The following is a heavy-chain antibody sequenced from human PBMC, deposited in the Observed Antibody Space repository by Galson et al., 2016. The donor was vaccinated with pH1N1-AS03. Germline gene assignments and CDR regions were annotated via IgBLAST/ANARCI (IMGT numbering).Heavy chain of an antibody. CDR1: GFTFRTFS. J-gene: IGHJ3*02. Sequence: SLRLSCAASGFTFRTFSIYWVRQAPGKGLEYVSSISDNGINTYYADPVKARFTISRDKSKNTVYLQMSSLRTEDTAVYYCIKEGNRLQSRRSDAFDIWGRGTMVTVPS. CDR3: IKEGNRLQSRRSDAFDI. V-gene: IGHV3-64D*06. CDR2: ISDNGINT. D-gene: IGHD5-18*01.